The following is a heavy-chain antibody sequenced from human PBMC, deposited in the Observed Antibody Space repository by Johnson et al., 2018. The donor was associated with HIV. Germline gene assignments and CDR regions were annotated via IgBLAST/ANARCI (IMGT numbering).Heavy chain of an antibody. V-gene: IGHV3-30*04. CDR2: ISYDGSNK. Sequence: QVQLVESGGGVVQPGRSLRLSCAASDFTFTNNAIHWVRQAPGKGLEWVAVISYDGSNKYYGDSVKGRFTISRDNSKNTLYLQMNSLRGEDTAVYYCAREMAATNAWALDIWGQGTMVTVSS. J-gene: IGHJ3*02. CDR1: DFTFTNNA. CDR3: AREMAATNAWALDI. D-gene: IGHD5-24*01.